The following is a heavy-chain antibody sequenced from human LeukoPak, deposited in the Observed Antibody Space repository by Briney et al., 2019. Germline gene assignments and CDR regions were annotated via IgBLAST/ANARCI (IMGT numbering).Heavy chain of an antibody. Sequence: PGASLRLSCAASGFTFSSYAMRWVRQAPGKGLEWVSAISGSGGSTYYADSVKGRFTISRDNSKNTLYLQMNSLRAEDTAVYYSAKVIGWKWAFDISGQGTMGTVSS. J-gene: IGHJ3*02. D-gene: IGHD1-1*01. CDR3: AKVIGWKWAFDI. CDR1: GFTFSSYA. V-gene: IGHV3-23*01. CDR2: ISGSGGST.